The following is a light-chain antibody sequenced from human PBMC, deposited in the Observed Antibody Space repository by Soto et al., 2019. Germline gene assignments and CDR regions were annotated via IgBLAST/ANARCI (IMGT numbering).Light chain of an antibody. V-gene: IGKV3-15*01. CDR2: GAF. Sequence: EIVLTQSPATLSVSPGETATLSCRTSQIVGTNLAWYRQKPGQAPRLLIYGAFIRAPGFPVRFRGTGSGSEFTLTISGLQSEDGALYFCQQYDKWPYTFGQGTNVEIK. J-gene: IGKJ2*01. CDR1: QIVGTN. CDR3: QQYDKWPYT.